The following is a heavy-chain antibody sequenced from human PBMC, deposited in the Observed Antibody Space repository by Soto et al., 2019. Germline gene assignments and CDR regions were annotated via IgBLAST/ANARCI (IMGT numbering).Heavy chain of an antibody. V-gene: IGHV4-31*03. CDR2: IYYIGST. CDR1: GGSIISGGYY. J-gene: IGHJ6*02. D-gene: IGHD3-10*01. CDR3: ARDLRFRGFYGVDV. Sequence: TLSLTRTVSGGSIISGGYYWRCIRHRPVKCLDVIGYIYYIGSTYYNPSLKSRVTISVDTSKNQFSLKLSSVTAADTAVYYCARDLRFRGFYGVDVWGQGTTVT.